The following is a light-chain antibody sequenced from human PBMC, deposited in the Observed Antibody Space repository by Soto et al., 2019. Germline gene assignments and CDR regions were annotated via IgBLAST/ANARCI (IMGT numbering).Light chain of an antibody. CDR1: NNDVGVYNF. CDR3: YSFAGRSTWIWE. Sequence: QSVLTQPASVSGSPGQSIAISCTGTNNDVGVYNFVSWYQQYPGKAPKLMIYEGTKRPSGVSTRFSGSKSDSAASLTISGLQAEDEADYYCYSFAGRSTWIWEFGGGTKVTVL. J-gene: IGLJ3*02. CDR2: EGT. V-gene: IGLV2-23*01.